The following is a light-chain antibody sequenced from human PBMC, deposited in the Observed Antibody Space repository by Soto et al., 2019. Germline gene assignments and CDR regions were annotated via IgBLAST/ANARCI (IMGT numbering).Light chain of an antibody. V-gene: IGLV1-40*01. CDR2: GNS. J-gene: IGLJ1*01. CDR3: QSYDTSLGVHYV. Sequence: QSVLTQPPSVSGAPGQRVTISCTGSSSNIGAGYDVHWYQQLPGTAPKLLIYGNSNRPSGVPDRFSGSKSGTSASLAITGPQPEDERDYSSQSYDTSLGVHYVLGTGTK. CDR1: SSNIGAGYD.